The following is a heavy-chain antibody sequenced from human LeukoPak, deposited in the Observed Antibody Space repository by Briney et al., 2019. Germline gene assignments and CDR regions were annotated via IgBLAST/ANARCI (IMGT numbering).Heavy chain of an antibody. D-gene: IGHD3-22*01. V-gene: IGHV3-15*01. J-gene: IGHJ4*02. CDR1: GFTFSNYG. CDR2: IKSKTDGGTT. Sequence: PGGTLRLSCAASGFTFSNYGMHWVRQAPGKGLEWLGRIKSKTDGGTTDYAAPVKGRFTISRDDSKTTLYLQMNSLKTEDTAVYYCSIHYYDDSNGYYYYFHYWGQGTLVTVSS. CDR3: SIHYYDDSNGYYYYFHY.